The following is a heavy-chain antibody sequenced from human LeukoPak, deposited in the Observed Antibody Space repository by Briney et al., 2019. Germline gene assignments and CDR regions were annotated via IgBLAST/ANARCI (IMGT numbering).Heavy chain of an antibody. V-gene: IGHV3-74*01. Sequence: GGSLRLSCAASGFTFSSYWMNWVRQAPGKGLVWVSRIASDGSSTTYADSVKGRFTISRDNSKNTLYLQMNSLRAEDTAVYYCARARIAVAGTAFQYYFDYWGQGTLVTVSS. J-gene: IGHJ4*02. D-gene: IGHD6-19*01. CDR1: GFTFSSYW. CDR2: IASDGSST. CDR3: ARARIAVAGTAFQYYFDY.